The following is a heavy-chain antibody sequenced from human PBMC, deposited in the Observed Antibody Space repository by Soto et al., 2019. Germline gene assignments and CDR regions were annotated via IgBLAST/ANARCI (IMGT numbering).Heavy chain of an antibody. J-gene: IGHJ4*02. Sequence: QVQLVQSGAEVKKPGSSVKVSCKASGGTFSSYAISWVRQAPGQGLEWMGGIIPIFGTANYAQKFQGRVTITADESTSTAYMELSRLRSEDTAVYYCAIRSPGIAAAGPFFDYWGQGTLVTVSS. CDR3: AIRSPGIAAAGPFFDY. D-gene: IGHD6-13*01. V-gene: IGHV1-69*01. CDR2: IIPIFGTA. CDR1: GGTFSSYA.